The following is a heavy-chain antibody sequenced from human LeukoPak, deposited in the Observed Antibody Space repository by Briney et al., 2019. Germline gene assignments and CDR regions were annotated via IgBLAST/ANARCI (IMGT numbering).Heavy chain of an antibody. CDR1: GYTFTGYY. CDR2: INPNSGGT. J-gene: IGHJ3*02. Sequence: ASVKVSCKASGYTFTGYYMHWVRQAPGQGLEWMGWINPNSGGTNYAQKFQGRVTMTRDTSISTAYMELSRLRSDDTAVYYCARVNYYDSSGYLDAFDIWGQGTMVTVSS. V-gene: IGHV1-2*02. CDR3: ARVNYYDSSGYLDAFDI. D-gene: IGHD3-22*01.